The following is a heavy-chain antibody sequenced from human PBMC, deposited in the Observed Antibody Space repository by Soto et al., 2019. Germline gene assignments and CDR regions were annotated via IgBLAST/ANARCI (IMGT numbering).Heavy chain of an antibody. CDR2: IKPDGRDK. J-gene: IGHJ4*02. CDR3: TRVPF. V-gene: IGHV3-7*03. CDR1: GFTFTTSW. Sequence: GGSLRLSCAASGFTFTTSWMSLVRHSPVKGLEWVAYIKPDGRDKSYVDSVKGRFIISRDNAKNSLYLEMNSLRVEDTDVYYCTRVPFWGQGELVTVSS.